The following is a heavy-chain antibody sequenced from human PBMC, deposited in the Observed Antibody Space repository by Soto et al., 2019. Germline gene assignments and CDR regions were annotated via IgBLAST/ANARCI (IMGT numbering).Heavy chain of an antibody. CDR2: INHSGST. V-gene: IGHV4-34*01. Sequence: QVQLQQWGAGLLKPSETLSLTCAVYGGSFSGYYWSWIRQPPGKGLEWIGEINHSGSTNYNPSLKRRVTISVATSKNHFSLKLSPVTAADTAVYYCAGRVSSRWSAEFDYWGQGTLVTVSS. CDR3: AGRVSSRWSAEFDY. J-gene: IGHJ4*02. D-gene: IGHD6-13*01. CDR1: GGSFSGYY.